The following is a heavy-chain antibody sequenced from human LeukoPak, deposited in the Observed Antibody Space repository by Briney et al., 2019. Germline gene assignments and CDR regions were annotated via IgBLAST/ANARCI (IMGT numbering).Heavy chain of an antibody. V-gene: IGHV3-23*01. CDR2: MSAGGSYT. CDR3: ASRIVGATSPFDY. Sequence: GGSLRLSCAASGFSFNNYAMSWVRQAPGKGLQWVSVMSAGGSYTYYADSVKGRFTISRDNSKSTPYLQMNSLRAEDTAVYYCASRIVGATSPFDYWGQGTLVTVSS. D-gene: IGHD1-26*01. CDR1: GFSFNNYA. J-gene: IGHJ4*02.